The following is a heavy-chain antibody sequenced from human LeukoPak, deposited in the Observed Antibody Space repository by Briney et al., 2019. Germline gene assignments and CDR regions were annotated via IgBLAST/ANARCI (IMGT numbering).Heavy chain of an antibody. CDR2: ISSSSSYI. D-gene: IGHD4-17*01. Sequence: GGSLRLSCAASGFTFSSYSMNWVRQAPGKGLEWVSSISSSSSYIYYADSVKGRFTISRDNAKNSLYLQLNSLRAEDTAVYYCARDYGDYAYYFDYWGQGTLVTVSS. V-gene: IGHV3-21*01. CDR3: ARDYGDYAYYFDY. J-gene: IGHJ4*02. CDR1: GFTFSSYS.